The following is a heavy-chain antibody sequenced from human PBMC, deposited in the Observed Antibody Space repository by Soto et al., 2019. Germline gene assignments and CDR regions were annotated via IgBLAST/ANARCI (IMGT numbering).Heavy chain of an antibody. J-gene: IGHJ4*02. CDR3: AKGGVAMITFGGVIVTAGLFDY. V-gene: IGHV3-23*01. CDR2: ISDSGGST. Sequence: ESGGGLVQPGGSLRLSCAASGFTFSSYAMSWVRQAPGKGLEWVSAISDSGGSTYYADSVKGRFTISRDNSKNTLYLQMNSLRAEDTAVYYCAKGGVAMITFGGVIVTAGLFDYWGQGTLVTVSS. D-gene: IGHD3-16*02. CDR1: GFTFSSYA.